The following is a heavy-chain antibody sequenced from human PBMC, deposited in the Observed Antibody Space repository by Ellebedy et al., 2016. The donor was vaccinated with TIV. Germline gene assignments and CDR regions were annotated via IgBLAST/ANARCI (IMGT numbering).Heavy chain of an antibody. D-gene: IGHD1-1*01. J-gene: IGHJ3*02. CDR2: INHSGHT. Sequence: SETLSPTXTLSGASISSNHWCSWLRQPPGTGLEWIGEINHSGHTNYNSSLKSRVTISIDRSKNQFSLNLSSVTAADTAVYYCARDRRTGPSSPPDGIDTWGQGTMVTVSS. CDR3: ARDRRTGPSSPPDGIDT. CDR1: GASISSNHW. V-gene: IGHV4-4*02.